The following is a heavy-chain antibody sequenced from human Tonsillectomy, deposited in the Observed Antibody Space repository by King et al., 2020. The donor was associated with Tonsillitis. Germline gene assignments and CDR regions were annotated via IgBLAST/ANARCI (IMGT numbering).Heavy chain of an antibody. CDR3: AKARSRGAGFDY. CDR2: ISGSGDST. Sequence: VQLVESGGGLVQPGGSLRLSCAASGFTFSSYAMNWVRQAPGEGLEWVAGISGSGDSTYYADSVEGRFTISRDNSKNTLYLQMNSLRAEDTAVYYCAKARSRGAGFDYWGQGTLVTVSS. D-gene: IGHD6-19*01. CDR1: GFTFSSYA. V-gene: IGHV3-23*04. J-gene: IGHJ4*02.